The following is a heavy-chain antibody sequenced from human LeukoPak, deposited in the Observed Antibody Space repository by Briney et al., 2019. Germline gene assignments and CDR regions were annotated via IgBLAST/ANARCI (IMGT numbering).Heavy chain of an antibody. Sequence: PGGSLRLSCAASGFTFSSYSMNWVRQAPGKGLEWVSSISSSSSYIYYADSVKGRFTISRDNAKNSLYLQMNSLRAEDTAVYYCARDEFNDYDFWSGYDYWGQGTLVTVSS. V-gene: IGHV3-21*01. D-gene: IGHD3-3*01. CDR2: ISSSSSYI. CDR3: ARDEFNDYDFWSGYDY. J-gene: IGHJ4*02. CDR1: GFTFSSYS.